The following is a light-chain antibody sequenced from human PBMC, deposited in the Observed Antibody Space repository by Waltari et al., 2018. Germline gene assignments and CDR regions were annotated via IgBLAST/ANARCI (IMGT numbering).Light chain of an antibody. CDR2: WAS. J-gene: IGKJ3*01. V-gene: IGKV4-1*01. CDR1: PSIMCSSNNKNF. CDR3: QQYFITPFT. Sequence: DIVMSQSPDSLAGSMGERATINCRSSPSIMCSSNNKNFLAWYQQKPGQSPKLLIYWASTRQSGVPDRFTGSWSGTDFTLTITSVQPEDVAIYYCQQYFITPFTFGPRTKVEIK.